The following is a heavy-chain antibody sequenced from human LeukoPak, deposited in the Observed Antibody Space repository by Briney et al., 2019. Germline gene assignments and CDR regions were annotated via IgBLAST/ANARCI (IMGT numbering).Heavy chain of an antibody. CDR3: ARGLITGAAGTYYYYGMDV. D-gene: IGHD6-13*01. Sequence: GGSLRLSCVASGFIFSRYGMHWVRQAPGKGLEYVSAISNSGGSTYYANSVRGRFTISRDNSKNTLYLQMGSLRGEDMAVYYCARGLITGAAGTYYYYGMDVWGQGTTVTVSS. CDR2: ISNSGGST. J-gene: IGHJ6*02. V-gene: IGHV3-64*01. CDR1: GFIFSRYG.